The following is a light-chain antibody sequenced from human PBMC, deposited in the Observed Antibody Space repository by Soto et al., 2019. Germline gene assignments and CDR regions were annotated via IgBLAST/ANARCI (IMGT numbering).Light chain of an antibody. CDR3: SSYTASSTLV. CDR1: TSDVGGYNF. CDR2: EVN. V-gene: IGLV2-14*01. J-gene: IGLJ3*02. Sequence: QSVLTQPASVSGSPGQSITISCTGTTSDVGGYNFVSWYQQHPGKAPKLLIFEVNNRPSGVSNRFSASKSGNTASLSISGLQAEDEADYYCSSYTASSTLVFGGGTKVTVL.